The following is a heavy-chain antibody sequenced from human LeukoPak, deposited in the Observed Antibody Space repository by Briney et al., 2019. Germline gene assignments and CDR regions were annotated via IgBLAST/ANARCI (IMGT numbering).Heavy chain of an antibody. D-gene: IGHD3-16*02. CDR3: ARVRGLGVITPYLDS. V-gene: IGHV4-59*08. Sequence: SETLSLTCTVSGGSITSYHWSWIRQPPGKGLEWIGYVSYRGSNNNNASLKSRVTMPVDSSKNQFALKLTSVTAADTAVYYCARVRGLGVITPYLDSWGQGTLVTVSS. CDR2: VSYRGSN. J-gene: IGHJ4*02. CDR1: GGSITSYH.